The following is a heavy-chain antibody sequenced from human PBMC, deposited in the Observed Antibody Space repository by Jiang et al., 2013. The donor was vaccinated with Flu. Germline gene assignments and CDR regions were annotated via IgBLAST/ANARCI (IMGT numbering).Heavy chain of an antibody. CDR2: IYRRGTT. V-gene: IGHV3-53*01. CDR1: GFTVSSSY. CDR3: AREGDEASRFTGS. J-gene: IGHJ5*02. D-gene: IGHD2-8*02. Sequence: RLSCAASGFTVSSSYMSWVRQAPGKGLEWLSVIYRRGTTYYADSVKGRFTISRDNFKNTLYLQMNTLRAEDTAVYYCAREGDEASRFTGSWGQGTLVAVSS.